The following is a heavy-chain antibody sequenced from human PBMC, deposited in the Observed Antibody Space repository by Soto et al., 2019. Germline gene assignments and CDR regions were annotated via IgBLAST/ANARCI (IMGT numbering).Heavy chain of an antibody. CDR1: GFDFGEYA. CDR3: AKDTRRAARGGGMGV. V-gene: IGHV3-9*01. J-gene: IGHJ6*02. D-gene: IGHD3-16*01. CDR2: ISWNSGSR. Sequence: EAQVVESGGCLVQPGRSLRLSCVASGFDFGEYAMHWVRQGPGKGLEWVSGISWNSGSRGYGDSVQGRFTISRDNAKNSLYLEMNSLRTEDTALYYCAKDTRRAARGGGMGVWGQGTTVIVSS.